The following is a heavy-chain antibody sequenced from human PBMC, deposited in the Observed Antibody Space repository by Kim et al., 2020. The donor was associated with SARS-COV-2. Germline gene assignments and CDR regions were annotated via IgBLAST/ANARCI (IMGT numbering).Heavy chain of an antibody. CDR3: ARIFGHRGTLRWYLSQNNNWFDP. Sequence: GESLKISCKGSGYSFTSYWIGWVRQMPGKGLEWMGIIYPGDSDTRYSPSFQGQVTISADKSISTAYLQWSSLKASDTAMYYCARIFGHRGTLRWYLSQNNNWFDPWGQGTLVTVSS. D-gene: IGHD4-17*01. V-gene: IGHV5-51*01. CDR2: IYPGDSDT. CDR1: GYSFTSYW. J-gene: IGHJ5*02.